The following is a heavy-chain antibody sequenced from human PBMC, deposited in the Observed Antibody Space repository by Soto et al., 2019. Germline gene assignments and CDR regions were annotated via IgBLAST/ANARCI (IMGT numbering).Heavy chain of an antibody. Sequence: GGSLRPSCAASGFTFSSYAMTWVRQAPGKGLEWVSTISGNGGYTYYSDSVRGRFTISRDNSKKTLYLQMDSLRADDTAVFYCAKGKANTVFGVDTLFDYWGQGTQVTVSS. J-gene: IGHJ4*02. D-gene: IGHD3-3*01. V-gene: IGHV3-23*01. CDR3: AKGKANTVFGVDTLFDY. CDR2: ISGNGGYT. CDR1: GFTFSSYA.